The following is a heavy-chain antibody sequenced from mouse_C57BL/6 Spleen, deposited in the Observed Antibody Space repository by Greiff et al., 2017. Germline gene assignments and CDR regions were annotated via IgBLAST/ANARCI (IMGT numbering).Heavy chain of an antibody. V-gene: IGHV1-61*01. CDR2: IYTSDSET. J-gene: IGHJ1*03. D-gene: IGHD1-1*01. Sequence: VQLQQPGAELVRPRSSVKLSCEASGYTFTSYWMDWVKQRPGQGLEWIGNIYTSDSETHYNQKFKDKATLTVDKSSYTAYMQLSSLTSEDSAVYYCARYGTVVATGYFDVWGTGTTVTVSS. CDR3: ARYGTVVATGYFDV. CDR1: GYTFTSYW.